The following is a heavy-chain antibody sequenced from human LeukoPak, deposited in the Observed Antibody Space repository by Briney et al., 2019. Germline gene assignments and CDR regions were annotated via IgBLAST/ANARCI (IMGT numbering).Heavy chain of an antibody. Sequence: GGSLRLSCAASGFTFSSYAMHWVRQAPGKGLEWVAVISYDGSNKYYADSVKGRFTISRDNSKNTLYLQMNSLGAEDTAVYYCARGRFDTWGQGTLVTVSS. J-gene: IGHJ5*02. CDR1: GFTFSSYA. CDR2: ISYDGSNK. V-gene: IGHV3-30*04. CDR3: ARGRFDT.